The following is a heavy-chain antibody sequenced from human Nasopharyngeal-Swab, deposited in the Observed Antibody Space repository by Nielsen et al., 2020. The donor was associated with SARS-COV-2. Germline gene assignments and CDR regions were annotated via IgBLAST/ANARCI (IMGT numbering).Heavy chain of an antibody. CDR3: ARGLSGIVPAPILGLGPYYSYYYMDV. V-gene: IGHV4-34*01. Sequence: SETLSLTCVVYGGSFTSYYWGWIRQPPGKGLEWIAEINNSGSTNYNPSLKSRVTISGDTSKNQFSQKLSSVTAADTAVYYCARGLSGIVPAPILGLGPYYSYYYMDVWGKGTTVTASS. J-gene: IGHJ6*03. D-gene: IGHD2-2*01. CDR2: INNSGST. CDR1: GGSFTSYY.